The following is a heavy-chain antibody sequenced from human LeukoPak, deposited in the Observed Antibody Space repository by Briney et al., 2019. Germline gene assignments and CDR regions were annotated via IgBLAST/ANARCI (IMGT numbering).Heavy chain of an antibody. CDR1: GYTFTSYA. D-gene: IGHD2-15*01. Sequence: ASVKVSCKASGYTFTSYAMHWVRQAPGQRLEWMGWINAGNGNTKYSQKFQGRVTITRDTSASTAYMELSSLRSEDTAVYYCAREYCSGGSCYQSSWWFDPWGQGTLVTVSS. CDR2: INAGNGNT. J-gene: IGHJ5*02. CDR3: AREYCSGGSCYQSSWWFDP. V-gene: IGHV1-3*01.